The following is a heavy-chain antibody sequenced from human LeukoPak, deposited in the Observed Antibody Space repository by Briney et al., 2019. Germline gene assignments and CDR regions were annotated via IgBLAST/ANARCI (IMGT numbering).Heavy chain of an antibody. CDR3: ARDAVTYYYGSGSKNWFNP. J-gene: IGHJ5*02. V-gene: IGHV4-34*01. CDR1: GGSFSGYY. CDR2: INHSGST. D-gene: IGHD3-10*01. Sequence: SETLSLTCAVYGGSFSGYYWSWIRQPPGKGLEWIGEINHSGSTNYNPSLKSRVTISVDTSKNQFSLKLSSVTAADTAVYYCARDAVTYYYGSGSKNWFNPWGQGTLVTVSS.